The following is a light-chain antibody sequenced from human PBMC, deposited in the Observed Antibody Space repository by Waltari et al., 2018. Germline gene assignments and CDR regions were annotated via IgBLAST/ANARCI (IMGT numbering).Light chain of an antibody. CDR3: QHSYGVPPT. CDR2: KAS. V-gene: IGKV1-16*01. CDR1: QDISNN. J-gene: IGKJ4*01. Sequence: DIQMTQSPSSLSASVGDRVTITCQASQDISNNVAWYQQKPGKVSKLLIYKASTLHSGVPLRFSGSGSGTDFTLTISSLQPEDCATYYCQHSYGVPPTFGGGTKVEIK.